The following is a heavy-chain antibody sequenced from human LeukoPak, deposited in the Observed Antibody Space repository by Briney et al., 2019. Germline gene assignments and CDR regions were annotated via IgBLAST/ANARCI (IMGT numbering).Heavy chain of an antibody. CDR3: ARRGSSWLYYFDY. J-gene: IGHJ4*02. Sequence: SETLSLTCTVSGGSISSFYWSWIRQPPGKGLEWIGYIYYSGSTNYNPSLKSRVTISVDTSMNQFSLKLSSVTAADTAVYYCARRGSSWLYYFDYWGQGTPVTVSS. V-gene: IGHV4-59*08. CDR1: GGSISSFY. D-gene: IGHD6-13*01. CDR2: IYYSGST.